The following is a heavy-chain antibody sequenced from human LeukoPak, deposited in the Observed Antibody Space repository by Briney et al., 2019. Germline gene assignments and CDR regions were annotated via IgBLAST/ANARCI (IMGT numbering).Heavy chain of an antibody. V-gene: IGHV4-39*01. CDR2: IYYSGST. CDR1: GGPISSYY. J-gene: IGHJ4*02. CDR3: ASDPSKTGYSSGWETDY. D-gene: IGHD6-19*01. Sequence: SETLSLTCSVSGGPISSYYWGWIRQPPGKGLEWIGSIYYSGSTYYNPSLKSRVTISVDTSKNQFSLKLSSVTAADTAVYYCASDPSKTGYSSGWETDYWGQGTLVTVSS.